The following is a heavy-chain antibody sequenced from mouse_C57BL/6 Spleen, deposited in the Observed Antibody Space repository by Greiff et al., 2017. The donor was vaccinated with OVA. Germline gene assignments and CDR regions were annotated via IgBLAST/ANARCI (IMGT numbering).Heavy chain of an antibody. D-gene: IGHD3-3*01. Sequence: EVQLQQSGPELVKPGASVKISCKASGYTFTDYYMNWVKQSHGKSLEWIGDINPNNGGTSYNQKFKGKATLTVDKSSSTAYMELRSLTAEDSAVYYCARYDGTWYVDVWGTGTTVTVSS. J-gene: IGHJ1*03. CDR1: GYTFTDYY. V-gene: IGHV1-26*01. CDR3: ARYDGTWYVDV. CDR2: INPNNGGT.